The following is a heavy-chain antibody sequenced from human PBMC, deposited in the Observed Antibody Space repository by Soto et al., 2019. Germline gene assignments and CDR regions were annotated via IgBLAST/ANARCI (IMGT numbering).Heavy chain of an antibody. Sequence: EVQLVESGGGVLRPGGSLRLSCAASGFTFDDYGMSWARQAPGKGLEWVSGVNWNGGSTGYADSVKGRFTISSDNAKNSLYLQMNSLRAEDTAFYYCVRGASLNFDYWGQGTLVTVSS. CDR3: VRGASLNFDY. CDR2: VNWNGGST. J-gene: IGHJ4*02. D-gene: IGHD1-26*01. V-gene: IGHV3-20*04. CDR1: GFTFDDYG.